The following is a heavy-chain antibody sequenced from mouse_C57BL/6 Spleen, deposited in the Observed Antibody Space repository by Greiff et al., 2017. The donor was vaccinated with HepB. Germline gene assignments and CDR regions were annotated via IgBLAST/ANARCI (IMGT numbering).Heavy chain of an antibody. Sequence: QVQLKQPGAELVKPGASVKMSCKASGYTFTSYWITWVKQRPGQGLEWIGDIYPGSGSTNYNEKFKSKATLTVDTSSSTAYMQLSSLTSEDSAVYYCARGGDYEAMDYWGQGTSVTVSS. CDR2: IYPGSGST. CDR1: GYTFTSYW. CDR3: ARGGDYEAMDY. V-gene: IGHV1-55*01. J-gene: IGHJ4*01.